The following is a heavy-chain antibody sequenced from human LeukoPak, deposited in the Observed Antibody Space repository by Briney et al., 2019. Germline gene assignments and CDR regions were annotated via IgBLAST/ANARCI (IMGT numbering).Heavy chain of an antibody. CDR2: IKQEGSEK. CDR1: GFTFSNYW. Sequence: GGSLRLSCAASGFTFSNYWMGWVRQAPGKGLERVANIKQEGSEKYYVDSVKGRFTISRDNAKKSLYLQMNSLRAEDTAVYYCARDLHYYVAMDVWGQGTTVTVSS. CDR3: ARDLHYYVAMDV. J-gene: IGHJ6*02. D-gene: IGHD3-10*02. V-gene: IGHV3-7*05.